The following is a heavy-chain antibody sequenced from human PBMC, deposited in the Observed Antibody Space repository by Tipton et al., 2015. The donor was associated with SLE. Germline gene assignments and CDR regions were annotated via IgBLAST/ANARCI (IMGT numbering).Heavy chain of an antibody. CDR1: GAPISRGSYY. V-gene: IGHV4-61*09. CDR2: VYTGGAT. CDR3: ARSEGFQLLFQFLEH. D-gene: IGHD3-16*02. Sequence: TLSLTCSVSGAPISRGSYYWTWVRQPAGKGLEWIGHVYTGGATTYNPSLESRVTISLDTSKNHFSLYLTSVTAADTAVYYCARSEGFQLLFQFLEHWGQGTPVTVSS. J-gene: IGHJ1*01.